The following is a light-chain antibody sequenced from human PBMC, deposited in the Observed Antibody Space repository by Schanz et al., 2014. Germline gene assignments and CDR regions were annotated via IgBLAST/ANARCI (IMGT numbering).Light chain of an antibody. CDR2: RDN. Sequence: QSVLTQPPSASGTPGQTVTISCSGSSSDIGRNYVFWFQQLPGSAPKRLIYRDNQRSSGISDRLSASKSGTSASLAISGLRSEDEADYYCAAWDDSLNGVVFGGGTKLTVL. CDR1: SSDIGRNY. CDR3: AAWDDSLNGVV. J-gene: IGLJ3*02. V-gene: IGLV1-47*01.